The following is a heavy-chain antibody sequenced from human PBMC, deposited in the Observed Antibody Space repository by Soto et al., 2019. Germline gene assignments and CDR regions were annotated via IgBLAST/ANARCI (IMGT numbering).Heavy chain of an antibody. Sequence: QVQLQQWGAGLLKPSETLSLTCAVYGGSFSGYQWTWIRQTPGKGLEWIGEINDSGNLNYNPSLKGRVTILLGTPKRQISLRLSSVAAADSAVYYCARGLILWFGELSRRGGYYYYMDVWGKGTTVTVSS. CDR3: ARGLILWFGELSRRGGYYYYMDV. V-gene: IGHV4-34*01. CDR2: INDSGNL. CDR1: GGSFSGYQ. D-gene: IGHD3-10*01. J-gene: IGHJ6*03.